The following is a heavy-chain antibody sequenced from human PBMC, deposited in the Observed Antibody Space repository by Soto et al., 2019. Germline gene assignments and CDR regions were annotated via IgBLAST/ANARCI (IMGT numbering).Heavy chain of an antibody. CDR3: AKEPTIAAINFDY. CDR1: GITFSNYA. D-gene: IGHD6-6*01. J-gene: IGHJ4*02. V-gene: IGHV3-23*01. CDR2: ISGSGTNT. Sequence: PGGSLRLSCAASGITFSNYALSWVRQAPGKGLEWVSGISGSGTNTHYADSVKGRFTISRDNSKNSLYLQINSLRTEDTAVYYCAKEPTIAAINFDYWGQGALVTVSS.